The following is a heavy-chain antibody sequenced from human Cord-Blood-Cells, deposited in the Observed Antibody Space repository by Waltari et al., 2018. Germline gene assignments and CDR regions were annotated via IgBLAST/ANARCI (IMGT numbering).Heavy chain of an antibody. CDR1: GFTFSSYS. Sequence: EVQLVESGGGLVKPGVSLRLSCAASGFTFSSYSMNWVRQAPGKGLEWVASMSSSSSYIYYADSVKGRFTISRDNAKNSLYLQMNSLRAEDTAVYYCARDLELGNWFDPWGQGTLVTVSS. J-gene: IGHJ5*02. CDR3: ARDLELGNWFDP. D-gene: IGHD7-27*01. CDR2: MSSSSSYI. V-gene: IGHV3-21*01.